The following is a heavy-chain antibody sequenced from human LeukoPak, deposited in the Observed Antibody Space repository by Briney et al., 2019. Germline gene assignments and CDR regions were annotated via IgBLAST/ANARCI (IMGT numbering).Heavy chain of an antibody. V-gene: IGHV3-30*02. Sequence: GGSLRLSCAASGFTFSSYGMHWVRQAPGKGLEWVAYIQYDGSNEQYADSVKGRFSISRDSSKNILYLQMNSLRSEDTAVYYCATASIAAAGLDAFDIWGQGTMVTVSS. D-gene: IGHD6-13*01. CDR3: ATASIAAAGLDAFDI. CDR2: IQYDGSNE. J-gene: IGHJ3*02. CDR1: GFTFSSYG.